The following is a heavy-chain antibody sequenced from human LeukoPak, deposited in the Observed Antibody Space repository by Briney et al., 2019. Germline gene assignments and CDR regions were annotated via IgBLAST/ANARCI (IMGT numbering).Heavy chain of an antibody. CDR3: ASYSDPIAAAGTGFDY. CDR2: ISSSSSYI. J-gene: IGHJ4*02. V-gene: IGHV3-21*01. CDR1: GFTFSSYS. Sequence: GGSLRHSCAASGFTFSSYSMNWVRQAPGKGLEWVSSISSSSSYIYYADSVKGRFTISRDNAKNSLYLQMNSLRAEDTAVYYCASYSDPIAAAGTGFDYWGQGTLVTVSS. D-gene: IGHD6-13*01.